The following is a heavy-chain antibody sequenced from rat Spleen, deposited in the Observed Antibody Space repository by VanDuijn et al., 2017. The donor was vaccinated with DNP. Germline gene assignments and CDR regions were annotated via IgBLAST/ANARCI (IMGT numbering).Heavy chain of an antibody. J-gene: IGHJ3*01. D-gene: IGHD4-3*01. V-gene: IGHV2-1*01. CDR2: IWSGGDT. CDR1: GFSLTSNS. CDR3: TREFGH. Sequence: QVQLKESGPGPVQPSQTLSLTCTVSGFSLTSNSVHWVRQPPGKGLEWVGGIWSGGDTDSDSVLKSRLSISRDTAKSQVFLKMNSLQTEDTAIYFCTREFGHWGQGILVTVSS.